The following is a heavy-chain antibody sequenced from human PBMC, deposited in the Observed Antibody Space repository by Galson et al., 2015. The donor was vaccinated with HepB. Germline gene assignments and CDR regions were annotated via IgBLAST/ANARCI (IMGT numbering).Heavy chain of an antibody. CDR2: ISAYNGNT. J-gene: IGHJ5*02. CDR3: ARGPAVAGRGWFDP. CDR1: GYTFTSYG. V-gene: IGHV1-18*04. D-gene: IGHD6-19*01. Sequence: SVKVSCKASGYTFTSYGISWVRQAPGQGLEWMGWISAYNGNTNYAQKLQGRVTMTTDTSTSTAYMELRSLGSDDTAVYYCARGPAVAGRGWFDPWGQGTLVTVSS.